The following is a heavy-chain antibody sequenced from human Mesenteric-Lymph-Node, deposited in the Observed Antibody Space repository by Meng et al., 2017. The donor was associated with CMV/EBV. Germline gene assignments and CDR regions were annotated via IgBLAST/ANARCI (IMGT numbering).Heavy chain of an antibody. CDR2: INPHSGGT. CDR3: ARGCSSTICRAPSPDY. Sequence: ASVKVSCKASGYGFPGYFIHWIRQAPGQGLEWMGWINPHSGGTKFAQKFQGRVTVTRDTSNTTVYMELSSLGSDDTAVYYCARGCSSTICRAPSPDYWGQGTLVTVSS. V-gene: IGHV1-2*02. J-gene: IGHJ4*02. D-gene: IGHD2-2*01. CDR1: GYGFPGYF.